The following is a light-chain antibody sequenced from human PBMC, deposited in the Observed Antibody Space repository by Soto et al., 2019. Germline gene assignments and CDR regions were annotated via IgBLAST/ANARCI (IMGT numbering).Light chain of an antibody. CDR2: ATS. Sequence: DIVLTQSPDTLSLSPGEGATLSCRVSQPISSTYVAWYQQTPGQAPRLLIYATSNRGSGVPDRFRGSGSGTEFTLTINRLEPEDFAVYYWQQFGGTWTFGQGTKVEIK. V-gene: IGKV3-20*01. J-gene: IGKJ1*01. CDR3: QQFGGTWT. CDR1: QPISSTY.